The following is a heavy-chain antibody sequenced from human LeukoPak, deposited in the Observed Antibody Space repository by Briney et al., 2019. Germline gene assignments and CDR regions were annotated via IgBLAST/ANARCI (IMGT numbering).Heavy chain of an antibody. V-gene: IGHV1-2*02. D-gene: IGHD6-13*01. CDR2: INPKSGGT. CDR3: AGDLGIAAAGAINWFDP. Sequence: ASVKVSCKASGYTFTSYGISWVRQAPGQGLEWMGWINPKSGGTNYAQKFQGRVTMTRDTSISTAYMELSRLISDDTAVYYCAGDLGIAAAGAINWFDPWGQGTLVTVSS. CDR1: GYTFTSYG. J-gene: IGHJ5*02.